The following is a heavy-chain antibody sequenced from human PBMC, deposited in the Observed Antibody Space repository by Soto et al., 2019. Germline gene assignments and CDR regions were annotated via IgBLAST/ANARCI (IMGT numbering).Heavy chain of an antibody. CDR1: GFTFSSYY. J-gene: IGHJ6*02. Sequence: QVQLVESGGGVVQPGRSLRLSCAASGFTFSSYYMHWVRQAPGKGLEWVAVIWYDGSNKYYADSVKGRFTISSDNSKNTLYLQMNRLRAEDTAVYDCARVRDNAQRGFYYYDGRDVWGQGAPVTVSS. CDR3: ARVRDNAQRGFYYYDGRDV. V-gene: IGHV3-33*01. CDR2: IWYDGSNK. D-gene: IGHD6-25*01.